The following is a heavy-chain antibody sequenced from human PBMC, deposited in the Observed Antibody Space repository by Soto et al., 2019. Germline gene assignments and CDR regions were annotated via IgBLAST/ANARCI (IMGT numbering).Heavy chain of an antibody. D-gene: IGHD2-21*01. CDR3: ARSHSYPNSWYDF. J-gene: IGHJ5*01. CDR1: GFTVSRYY. Sequence: GGSLRLSCAASGFTVSRYYMHWVRQAPGQGLEYVGIMNPSGGGTTYAQNFQGRVTLSRDTSTSTVYMELSSLRSGDTAVYYCARSHSYPNSWYDFWGQGTLVTVSS. CDR2: MNPSGGGT. V-gene: IGHV1-46*01.